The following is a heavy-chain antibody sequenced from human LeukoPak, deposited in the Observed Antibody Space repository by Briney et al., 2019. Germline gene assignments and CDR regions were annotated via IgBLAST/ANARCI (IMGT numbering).Heavy chain of an antibody. J-gene: IGHJ4*02. CDR3: AKEYCTNDVCYFFDY. V-gene: IGHV3-23*01. D-gene: IGHD2-8*01. CDR2: MSGSSGGT. Sequence: GGSLRLSCAASGFTFSSYAMSWVRQAPGKGLEWVSAMSGSSGGTYYADSVKGRFTIFRDNSKNTLYLQMTSLRAEDTAVYYCAKEYCTNDVCYFFDYWGQGPLVSVSS. CDR1: GFTFSSYA.